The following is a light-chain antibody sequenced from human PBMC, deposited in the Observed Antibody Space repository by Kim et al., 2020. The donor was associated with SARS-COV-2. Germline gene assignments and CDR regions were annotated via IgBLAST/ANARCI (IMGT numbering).Light chain of an antibody. CDR3: QAWDNSTAV. CDR2: QDS. CDR1: KLGDKY. V-gene: IGLV3-1*01. Sequence: SYELTQPPSVSVSPGQTASITCSGDKLGDKYACWYQQKPGQSPVLVIYQDSKRPSGIPERFSGSNSGNTATLTISGTQAMDEADYYCQAWDNSTAVFGGGTQLTVL. J-gene: IGLJ3*02.